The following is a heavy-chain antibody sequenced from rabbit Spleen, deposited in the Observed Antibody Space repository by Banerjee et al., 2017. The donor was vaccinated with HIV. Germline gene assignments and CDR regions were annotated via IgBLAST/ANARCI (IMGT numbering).Heavy chain of an antibody. CDR3: AREGGIVVAGAFNL. D-gene: IGHD4-1*01. V-gene: IGHV1S43*01. J-gene: IGHJ4*01. Sequence: QSLEESGGGLVQPEGSLALTCKASGFSFSSNYYMCWVRQAPGKGLELIACIYTDTDTTYYTTWAKGRFTISRSTSLATVTLQVTSLTVADTATYFCAREGGIVVAGAFNLWGPGTLVTVS. CDR1: GFSFSSNYY. CDR2: IYTDTDTT.